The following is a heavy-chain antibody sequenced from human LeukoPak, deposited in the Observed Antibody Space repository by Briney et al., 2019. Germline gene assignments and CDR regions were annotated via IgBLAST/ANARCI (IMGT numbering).Heavy chain of an antibody. D-gene: IGHD2-15*01. J-gene: IGHJ4*02. CDR1: GFTFSSYW. V-gene: IGHV3-7*03. CDR2: IKQDGSEK. CDR3: ARPVVAADPVQLEN. Sequence: GGSLRLSCAASGFTFSSYWMSWVRQAPGKGLEWVANIKQDGSEKYYVDSVKGRFTISRDNAKNSLYLQMNSLRAEDTAVYYCARPVVAADPVQLENWGQGTLVTVSS.